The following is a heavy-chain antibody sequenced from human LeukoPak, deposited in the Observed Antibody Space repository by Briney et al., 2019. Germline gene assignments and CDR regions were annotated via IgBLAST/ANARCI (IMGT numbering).Heavy chain of an antibody. CDR3: ARVPHYYYYYMDV. J-gene: IGHJ6*03. Sequence: SETLSLTCTVSGGSISSGSYYWSWIRQPAGKGLEWIGRIYTSGSTNYNPSLKSRVTIPVYTYKNQFSLKLSSVTAADTAVYYCARVPHYYYYYMDVWGKGTTVTVSS. CDR1: GGSISSGSYY. V-gene: IGHV4-61*02. CDR2: IYTSGST.